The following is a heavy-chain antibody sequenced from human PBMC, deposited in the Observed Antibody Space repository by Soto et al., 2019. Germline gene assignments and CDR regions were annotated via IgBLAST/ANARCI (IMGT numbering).Heavy chain of an antibody. CDR2: INPNSGGT. Sequence: QVQLVQSGAEVKKPGASVKVSCKASGYTFTGYYMHWVRQAPGQGLEWMGWINPNSGGTNYALKFQGWVTMTRDTSISTAYMELSRLRSDDTAVYYCAAGIAAAGTGFDYWGQGTLVTVSS. CDR3: AAGIAAAGTGFDY. J-gene: IGHJ4*02. CDR1: GYTFTGYY. D-gene: IGHD6-13*01. V-gene: IGHV1-2*04.